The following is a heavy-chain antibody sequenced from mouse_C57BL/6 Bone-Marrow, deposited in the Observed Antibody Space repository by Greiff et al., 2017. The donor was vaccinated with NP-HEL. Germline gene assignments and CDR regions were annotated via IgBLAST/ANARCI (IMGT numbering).Heavy chain of an antibody. CDR3: ARDLSSINYFDY. Sequence: EVKLVESGGGLVKPGGSLKLSCAASGFTFSSYAMSWVRQTPEKRLEWVATICDGGSYTYYPDNVKGRFTISRDNAKNNLYLQMSHLKSEDTAMYYCARDLSSINYFDYWGQGTTLTVSS. CDR2: ICDGGSYT. J-gene: IGHJ2*01. CDR1: GFTFSSYA. V-gene: IGHV5-4*01.